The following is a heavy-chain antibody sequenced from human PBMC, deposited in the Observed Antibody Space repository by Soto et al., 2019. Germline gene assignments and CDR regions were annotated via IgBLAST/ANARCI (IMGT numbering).Heavy chain of an antibody. V-gene: IGHV3-7*01. CDR3: ARDFHSSSWSYADYYYYMDV. CDR1: GFTFSSYW. J-gene: IGHJ6*03. D-gene: IGHD6-13*01. Sequence: GGSLRLSCAASGFTFSSYWMSWVRQAPGKGLEWVANIKQDGSEKYYVDSVKGRFTISRDNAKNSLYLQMNSLRAEDTAVYYCARDFHSSSWSYADYYYYMDVWGKGTTVTVSS. CDR2: IKQDGSEK.